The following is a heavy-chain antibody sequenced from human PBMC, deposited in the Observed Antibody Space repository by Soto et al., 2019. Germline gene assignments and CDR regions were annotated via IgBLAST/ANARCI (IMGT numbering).Heavy chain of an antibody. V-gene: IGHV1-8*01. CDR2: MNPNSGDT. D-gene: IGHD1-1*01. Sequence: QVPLVQSGAEVKKPGASVKVSCKASGYTFSDHDINWVRQASGQGPEWLGWMNPNSGDTGYAQNFQGRVTMTRDTSQRTAYMEVSSLRSEDTAVYYCARVGGNWNDDYVDYWGQGPGVPVSS. CDR3: ARVGGNWNDDYVDY. CDR1: GYTFSDHD. J-gene: IGHJ4*02.